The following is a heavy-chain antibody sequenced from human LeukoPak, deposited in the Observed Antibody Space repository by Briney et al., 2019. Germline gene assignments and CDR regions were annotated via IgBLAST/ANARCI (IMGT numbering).Heavy chain of an antibody. J-gene: IGHJ4*02. CDR3: AKDLSIVGATTTDY. CDR1: GFTFSTYW. Sequence: GGSLRLSCAASGFTFSTYWMHWVRQAPGKGLEWVSAISGSGGSTYYADSVKGRFTISRDNSKNTLYLQMNSLRAEDTAVYYCAKDLSIVGATTTDYWGQGTLVTVSS. V-gene: IGHV3-23*01. CDR2: ISGSGGST. D-gene: IGHD1-26*01.